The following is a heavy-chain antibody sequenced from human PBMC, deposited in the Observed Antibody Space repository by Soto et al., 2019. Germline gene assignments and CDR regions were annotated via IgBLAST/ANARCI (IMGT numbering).Heavy chain of an antibody. D-gene: IGHD3-9*01. V-gene: IGHV3-21*01. Sequence: PGGSLRLSCTASGFSLSTYSMNWVRQAPGKGLGWVSSISTGGSFRYYADSVKGRFTTSRDNAKNSLYLQRDRVRAAATAVYYCASEASRSFAGFLEPGIDDDGKDFWGRGTAVSV. J-gene: IGHJ6*01. CDR3: ASEASRSFAGFLEPGIDDDGKDF. CDR2: ISTGGSFR. CDR1: GFSLSTYS.